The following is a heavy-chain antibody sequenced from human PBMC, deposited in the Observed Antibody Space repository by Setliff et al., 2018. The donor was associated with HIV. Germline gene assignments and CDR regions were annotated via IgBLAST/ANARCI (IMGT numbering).Heavy chain of an antibody. J-gene: IGHJ5*02. CDR3: ATAGGRSWFDP. CDR2: INPNSGGT. D-gene: IGHD3-16*01. CDR1: GYTFDAKY. Sequence: ASVKVSCKTSGYTFDAKYIHWPRQAPGQGLEWMGWINPNSGGTNYARKFQGRVTITRDTSISTAYMELNSLRSDDTAVYYCATAGGRSWFDPWGPGTLVTVSS. V-gene: IGHV1-2*02.